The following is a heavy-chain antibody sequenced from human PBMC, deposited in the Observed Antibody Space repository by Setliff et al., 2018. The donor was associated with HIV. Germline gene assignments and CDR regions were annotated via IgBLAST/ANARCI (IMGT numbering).Heavy chain of an antibody. CDR3: AREGAGRGGYIDGVSDAFDI. J-gene: IGHJ3*02. D-gene: IGHD5-12*01. CDR1: GYSFINYG. V-gene: IGHV1-18*01. CDR2: ISACNGNT. Sequence: GASVKVSCKASGYSFINYGISWVRQAPGQGLEWMGWISACNGNTNYAPRLLGRVTMTTDTSTSTAYMELRSLRSDDTAVYYCAREGAGRGGYIDGVSDAFDIWGQGTMVTVSS.